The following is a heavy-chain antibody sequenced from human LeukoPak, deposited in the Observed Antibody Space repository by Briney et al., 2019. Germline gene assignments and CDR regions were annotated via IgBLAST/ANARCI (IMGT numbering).Heavy chain of an antibody. Sequence: GASVKVSCKASGYTFTSYGISWVRQAPGQGLEWMGWINANNGNTNYAQKLQGRVTMTTDTSTSTAYMELRSLRSDDTAVYYCARGIKEGWLQSYYFDYWGQGTLVTVSS. CDR1: GYTFTSYG. CDR3: ARGIKEGWLQSYYFDY. CDR2: INANNGNT. V-gene: IGHV1-18*01. D-gene: IGHD5-24*01. J-gene: IGHJ4*02.